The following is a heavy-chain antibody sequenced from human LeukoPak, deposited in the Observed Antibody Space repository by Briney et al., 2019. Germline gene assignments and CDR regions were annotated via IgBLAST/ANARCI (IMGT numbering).Heavy chain of an antibody. J-gene: IGHJ4*02. V-gene: IGHV3-23*01. CDR3: AKDGAAMVIQGSFDY. CDR1: GFTFSSYA. D-gene: IGHD5-18*01. Sequence: GGSLRLSCAASGFTFSSYAMSWVRQAPGKGLEWVSAISGSGGSTYYADSVKGGFTISRDNSKNTLYLQMNSLRAEDTAVYYCAKDGAAMVIQGSFDYWGQGTLVTVSS. CDR2: ISGSGGST.